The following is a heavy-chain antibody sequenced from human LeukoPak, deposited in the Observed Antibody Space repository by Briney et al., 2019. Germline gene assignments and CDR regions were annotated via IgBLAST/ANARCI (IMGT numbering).Heavy chain of an antibody. J-gene: IGHJ4*02. D-gene: IGHD3-3*01. CDR1: GGSISSSSYY. Sequence: SETLSLTCTVSGGSISSSSYYWGWIRQPPGKGLEWIGSIYYSGSTYYNPSLKSRVTISVDTSKNQFSLKLSSVTAADTAVYYCARTTDTYYDFWSGYYTLNYFDYWGQGTLVTVSS. CDR3: ARTTDTYYDFWSGYYTLNYFDY. V-gene: IGHV4-39*01. CDR2: IYYSGST.